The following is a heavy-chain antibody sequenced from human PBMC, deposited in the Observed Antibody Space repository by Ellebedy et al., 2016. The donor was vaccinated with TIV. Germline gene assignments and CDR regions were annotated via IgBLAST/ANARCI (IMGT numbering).Heavy chain of an antibody. J-gene: IGHJ4*02. Sequence: SETLSLXXTVSDSSITTYYWTWTRQPPGKGLEWIGHIYYSGITNYNPSLKSRVTISLDTSKNQFSLKLNSVTSADTAVYYCARGGVLMTTVTTLDYWGQGTLVTVSS. CDR3: ARGGVLMTTVTTLDY. CDR1: DSSITTYY. V-gene: IGHV4-59*13. CDR2: IYYSGIT. D-gene: IGHD4-17*01.